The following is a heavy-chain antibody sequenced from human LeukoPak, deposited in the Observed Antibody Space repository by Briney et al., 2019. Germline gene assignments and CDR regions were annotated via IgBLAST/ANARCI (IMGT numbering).Heavy chain of an antibody. CDR2: INHSRST. Sequence: PSETLSLTCAVYGGSFSGYYWSWIRQPPGKGLEWIGEINHSRSTNYNPSLKSRVTISVDTSKNQFSLKLSSVTAADTAVYYCARRPVYYYGSGSYYPWGQGTLVTVSS. CDR1: GGSFSGYY. V-gene: IGHV4-34*01. J-gene: IGHJ5*02. D-gene: IGHD3-10*01. CDR3: ARRPVYYYGSGSYYP.